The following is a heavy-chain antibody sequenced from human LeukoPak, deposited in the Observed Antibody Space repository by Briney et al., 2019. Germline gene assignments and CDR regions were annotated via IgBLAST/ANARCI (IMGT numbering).Heavy chain of an antibody. V-gene: IGHV3-23*01. CDR2: ISGGGSTT. D-gene: IGHD5-12*01. Sequence: GGSLRPSCAASGFTFSNYAMSWVRQAPGKGLEWVSAISGGGSTTYAADSVKGRFTSSRDNPKNTLYLQMNGLRVEDTAVYYCAKDMQTWPRFPDYWGQGTLVTVSS. CDR1: GFTFSNYA. J-gene: IGHJ4*02. CDR3: AKDMQTWPRFPDY.